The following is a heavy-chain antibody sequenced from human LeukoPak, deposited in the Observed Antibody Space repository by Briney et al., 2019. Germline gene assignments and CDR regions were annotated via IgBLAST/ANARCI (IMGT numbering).Heavy chain of an antibody. CDR2: TSSSDSLK. V-gene: IGHV3-48*03. J-gene: IGHJ6*04. CDR1: GFTFSSYG. Sequence: PGGSLRLSCAASGFTFSSYGMNWVRQAPGEGLEWVSYTSSSDSLKYYADSVKGRFTISRDNAKNSLYLQMNSLRAEDTAVYYCAREDYYGSGSYMRYFYYYDMDVWGKGTTVTVSS. D-gene: IGHD3-10*01. CDR3: AREDYYGSGSYMRYFYYYDMDV.